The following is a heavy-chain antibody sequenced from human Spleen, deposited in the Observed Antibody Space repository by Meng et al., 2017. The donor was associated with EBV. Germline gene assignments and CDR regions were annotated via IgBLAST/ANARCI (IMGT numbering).Heavy chain of an antibody. CDR1: GGSIRSSNW. CDR3: ARGTSRPSMYYFDY. V-gene: IGHV4-4*02. J-gene: IGHJ4*02. D-gene: IGHD6-13*01. CDR2: IYESGST. Sequence: QVQLQESGPGLVKPSGTLSLTCGVSGGSIRSSNWWSWVRQPPGKGLEWIGEIYESGSTNYNPSLESRVTVSIDKSKNQFSLKLSSVTAADTAVYYCARGTSRPSMYYFDYWGQGTLVTVSS.